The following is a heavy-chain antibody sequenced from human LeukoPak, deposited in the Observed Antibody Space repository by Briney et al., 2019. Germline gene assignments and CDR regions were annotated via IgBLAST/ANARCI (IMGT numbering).Heavy chain of an antibody. CDR3: ARGSGWLDY. J-gene: IGHJ4*02. V-gene: IGHV3-7*01. CDR2: INQDGSER. Sequence: GGSLRLSCAASGFTFTYSMSWVRQVPGKRLEWVATINQDGSERQHVDSVKGRFSISRDNPKNSLYLQMDSLRAEDTAIYYCARGSGWLDYWGQGTLVTVSS. D-gene: IGHD6-19*01. CDR1: GFTFTYS.